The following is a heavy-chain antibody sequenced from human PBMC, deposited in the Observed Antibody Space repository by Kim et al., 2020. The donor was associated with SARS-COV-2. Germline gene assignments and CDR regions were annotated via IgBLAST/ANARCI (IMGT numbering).Heavy chain of an antibody. J-gene: IGHJ6*02. CDR1: GGSISSSSYY. Sequence: SETLSLTCTVSGGSISSSSYYWGWIRQPPGKGLEWIGSIYYSGSTYYNPSLKSRVTISVDTFKNQFSLKLSSVTAADTAVYYCARIGDYSGSGSYNVWGQGTTVTVSS. D-gene: IGHD3-10*01. V-gene: IGHV4-39*01. CDR3: ARIGDYSGSGSYNV. CDR2: IYYSGST.